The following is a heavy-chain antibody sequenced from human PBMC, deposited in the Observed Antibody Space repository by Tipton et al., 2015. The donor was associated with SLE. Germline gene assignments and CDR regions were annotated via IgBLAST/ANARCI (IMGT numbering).Heavy chain of an antibody. J-gene: IGHJ3*02. CDR2: IYHSGST. V-gene: IGHV4-39*07. Sequence: TLSLTCTVSGGSISSSSYYWGWIRQPPGKGLEWIGSIYHSGSTYYNPSLKSRVTISVDTSKNQFSLKLSSVTAADTAVYFCARSIVGVAAFHIWGPGTMVTVSS. CDR3: ARSIVGVAAFHI. CDR1: GGSISSSSYY. D-gene: IGHD1-26*01.